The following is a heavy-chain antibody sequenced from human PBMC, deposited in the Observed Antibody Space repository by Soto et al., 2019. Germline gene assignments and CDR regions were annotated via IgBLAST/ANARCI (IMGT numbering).Heavy chain of an antibody. CDR2: ISGSGGST. D-gene: IGHD6-13*01. J-gene: IGHJ4*02. Sequence: EVQLLESGGGLVQPGGSLRLSCAASGFTFSNYAVTWVRQAPGKGLEWVSTISGSGGSTYYADSVKGRFTISRDNSKNTLFLKMNSQRAEDTALYYCAKDQGSSWYKIDSGGQGTLVPVPS. V-gene: IGHV3-23*01. CDR3: AKDQGSSWYKIDS. CDR1: GFTFSNYA.